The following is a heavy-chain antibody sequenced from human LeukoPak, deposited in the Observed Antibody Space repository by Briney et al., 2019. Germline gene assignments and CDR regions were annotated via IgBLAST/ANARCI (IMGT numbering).Heavy chain of an antibody. D-gene: IGHD3-10*01. CDR2: ISDSGGST. V-gene: IGHV3-23*01. J-gene: IGHJ5*02. CDR3: ARVASVYYGSGSYYPIHQAGNWFDP. CDR1: GITLSNYG. Sequence: GGSLRLSCAVSGITLSNYGMSWVRQAPGKGLEWVAGISDSGGSTNYADSVKGRFTISRDNPKNTLFLQMNSLRAEDTAVYYCARVASVYYGSGSYYPIHQAGNWFDPWGQGSLVTVSS.